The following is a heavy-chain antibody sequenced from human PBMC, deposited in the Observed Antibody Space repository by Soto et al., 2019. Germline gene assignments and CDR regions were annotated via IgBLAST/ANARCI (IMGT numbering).Heavy chain of an antibody. V-gene: IGHV3-23*01. CDR2: IGGSGGDT. CDR1: GFTFSTYA. D-gene: IGHD3-22*01. J-gene: IGHJ4*02. Sequence: PGGSPRLSCAASGFTFSTYAMSWVRQAPGKGLEWVSTIGGSGGDTTYADFVRGRFTVSRDNSRNTLYLEMNSLRADDPAIYYCAKDAPGSGWLSDYWGRGTLVTVSS. CDR3: AKDAPGSGWLSDY.